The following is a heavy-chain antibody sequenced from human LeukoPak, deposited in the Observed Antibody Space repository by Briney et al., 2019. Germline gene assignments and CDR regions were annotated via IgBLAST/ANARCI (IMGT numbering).Heavy chain of an antibody. Sequence: GGSLRLSCAASGFTFSNAWMSWVRQAPGKGLEWVGRIKSKTDGGTTDYAAPVKGRFTISRDDSRNTLYLHMNSLRAEDTAVYYCAKDSFDHNGVYDAFDIWGQGTLVTVSS. CDR2: IKSKTDGGTT. J-gene: IGHJ3*02. CDR1: GFTFSNAW. D-gene: IGHD3-16*01. V-gene: IGHV3-15*01. CDR3: AKDSFDHNGVYDAFDI.